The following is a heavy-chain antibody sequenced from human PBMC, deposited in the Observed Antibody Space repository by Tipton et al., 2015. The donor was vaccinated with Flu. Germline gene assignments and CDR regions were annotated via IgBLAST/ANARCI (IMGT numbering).Heavy chain of an antibody. CDR2: ISGSGSTI. D-gene: IGHD1-26*01. Sequence: QVQLVQSGGGLVKPGGSLRLTCAASGFTFNDYYISWIRQAPGKGLEWVSYISGSGSTIYYADSVRGRFTISRDNGKNSVSLQMSSLTAEDTAVYYCAGEKGGPYVPSLEYWGQGTLVTVSS. J-gene: IGHJ4*02. CDR1: GFTFNDYY. V-gene: IGHV3-11*04. CDR3: AGEKGGPYVPSLEY.